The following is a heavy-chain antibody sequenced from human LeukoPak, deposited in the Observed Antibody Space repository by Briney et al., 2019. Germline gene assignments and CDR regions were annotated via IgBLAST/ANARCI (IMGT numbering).Heavy chain of an antibody. CDR2: IYYSGST. CDR3: ARFIKRGYSGYDLVEYFDY. D-gene: IGHD5-12*01. CDR1: GGSISSYY. Sequence: PSETLSLTCTVSGGSISSYYWGWIRQPPGKGLEWIGSIYYSGSTYYNPSLKSRVTISVDTSKNQFSLKLSSVTAADTAVYYCARFIKRGYSGYDLVEYFDYWGQGTLVTVSS. V-gene: IGHV4-39*01. J-gene: IGHJ4*02.